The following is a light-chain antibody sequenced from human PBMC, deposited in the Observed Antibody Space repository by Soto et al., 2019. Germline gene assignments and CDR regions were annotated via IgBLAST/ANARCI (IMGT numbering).Light chain of an antibody. CDR3: QQYGSSPRT. J-gene: IGKJ1*01. Sequence: PGERSTLSCRASQRVSSNYLAWYQQKPGQAPRLLIYGASSRSTGIPDRFSGSGSGTDFTLTISRLEPEDFAVYYCQQYGSSPRTFGQGTKVDIK. V-gene: IGKV3-20*01. CDR1: QRVSSNY. CDR2: GAS.